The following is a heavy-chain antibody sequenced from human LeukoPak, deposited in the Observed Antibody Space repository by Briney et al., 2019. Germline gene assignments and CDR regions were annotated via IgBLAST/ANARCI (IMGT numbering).Heavy chain of an antibody. D-gene: IGHD6-13*01. Sequence: GGSLRLSCAASGFTFSSYGMHWVRQAPGKGLEWVAVISYDGTKKYYVDSVQGRFTISRDNSKNTLSLQMTSLRADDTAVYYCARGRARGSSWSHRAEYFQHWGRGTLVTVSS. V-gene: IGHV3-30*03. J-gene: IGHJ1*01. CDR1: GFTFSSYG. CDR3: ARGRARGSSWSHRAEYFQH. CDR2: ISYDGTKK.